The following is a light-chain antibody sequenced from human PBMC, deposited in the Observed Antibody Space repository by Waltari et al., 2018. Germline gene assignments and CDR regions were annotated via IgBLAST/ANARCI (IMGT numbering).Light chain of an antibody. Sequence: QSALTQPASVSGSPGQSITISCTGTSSDVGGYSYVSWYQQHPGKAPKLMIYAISNRPSVVSNRFSGSKSGNTASLTISGLQAEDEADYYCSSYTSSSTSPYVFGTGTKVTVL. CDR3: SSYTSSSTSPYV. J-gene: IGLJ1*01. CDR1: SSDVGGYSY. CDR2: AIS. V-gene: IGLV2-14*03.